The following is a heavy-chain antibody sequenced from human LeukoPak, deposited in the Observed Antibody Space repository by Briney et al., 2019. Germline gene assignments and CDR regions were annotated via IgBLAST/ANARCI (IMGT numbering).Heavy chain of an antibody. CDR2: IKQDGSEK. CDR3: ARDVSSSWFLSSYYFDY. Sequence: PGGSLRLSCAASGFTFSSYWMSWVRQAPGKGLEWVANIKQDGSEKYYVDSVKGRFTISRDNAKNSLYLQMNSLRAEDTAVYYCARDVSSSWFLSSYYFDYWGQGTLVTVSS. CDR1: GFTFSSYW. J-gene: IGHJ4*02. D-gene: IGHD6-13*01. V-gene: IGHV3-7*01.